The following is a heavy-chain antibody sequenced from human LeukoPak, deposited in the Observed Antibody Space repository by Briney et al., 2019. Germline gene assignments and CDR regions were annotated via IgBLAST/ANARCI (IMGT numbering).Heavy chain of an antibody. CDR2: IDTSGNT. CDR1: GASISSGNYY. D-gene: IGHD6-19*01. Sequence: SETLSLTCTVSGASISSGNYYWSWIRQPAGKELEWIGRIDTSGNTNYNPSLKSRVTISVDTSKNQFSLKLSSVTAADTAVYYCATASGWVGDAFDIWGQGTMVTVSS. J-gene: IGHJ3*02. V-gene: IGHV4-61*02. CDR3: ATASGWVGDAFDI.